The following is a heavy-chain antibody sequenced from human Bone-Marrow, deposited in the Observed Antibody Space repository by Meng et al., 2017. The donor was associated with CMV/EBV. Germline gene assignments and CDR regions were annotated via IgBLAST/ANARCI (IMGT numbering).Heavy chain of an antibody. J-gene: IGHJ6*02. V-gene: IGHV3-23*01. CDR1: EFKFDDYG. CDR2: ISGSRDNT. D-gene: IGHD2-2*01. CDR3: AKWKPGDFVVPAAITGYYGMDV. Sequence: GESLKISCVASEFKFDDYGMSWVRQAPGKGLEWVSVISGSRDNTYYADSVKGRFTISRDNSKNTLYLQMNSLRAEDTAVYYCAKWKPGDFVVPAAITGYYGMDVWGQGTTVTVSS.